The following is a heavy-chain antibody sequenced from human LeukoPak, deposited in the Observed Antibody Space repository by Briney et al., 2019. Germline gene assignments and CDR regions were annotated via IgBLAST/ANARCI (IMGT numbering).Heavy chain of an antibody. V-gene: IGHV3-30*02. CDR2: IRYDGSNK. D-gene: IGHD2-2*01. Sequence: PGGSLRLSCAASGFTFSSYGMHWVRQAPGKGLEWVAFIRYDGSNKYYADSVKGRFTISRDNSKNTLYLQMNSLRAEDTAVYYCAKDLSEHQLLFTWFDPWGQGTLVTVSS. CDR3: AKDLSEHQLLFTWFDP. CDR1: GFTFSSYG. J-gene: IGHJ5*02.